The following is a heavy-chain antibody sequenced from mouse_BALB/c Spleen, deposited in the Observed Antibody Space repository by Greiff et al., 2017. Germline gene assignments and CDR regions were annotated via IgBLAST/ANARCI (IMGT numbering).Heavy chain of an antibody. V-gene: IGHV1-14*01. CDR3: ATPGSYWYFDV. J-gene: IGHJ1*01. CDR2: INPYNDGT. Sequence: EVKLVESGPELVKPGASVKMSCKASGYTFTSYVMHWVKQKPGQGLEWIGYINPYNDGTKYNEKFKGKATLTSDKSSSTAYMELSSLTSEDSAVYYCATPGSYWYFDVWGAGTTVTVSS. CDR1: GYTFTSYV.